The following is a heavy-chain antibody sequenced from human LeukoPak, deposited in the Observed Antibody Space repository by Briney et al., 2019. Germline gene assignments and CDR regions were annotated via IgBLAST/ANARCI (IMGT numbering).Heavy chain of an antibody. CDR3: ARALSGDFWSGLYYYYYMDV. D-gene: IGHD3-3*01. V-gene: IGHV1-8*01. CDR2: MNPNSGNT. CDR1: GYTFTSYE. Sequence: GASVKVSCKASGYTFTSYEINWVRQATGQGLEWMGWMNPNSGNTGYAQKFQGRVTMTRNTSISTAYMELSSLRSEDTAVYYCARALSGDFWSGLYYYYYMDVWGKGTTVTVSS. J-gene: IGHJ6*03.